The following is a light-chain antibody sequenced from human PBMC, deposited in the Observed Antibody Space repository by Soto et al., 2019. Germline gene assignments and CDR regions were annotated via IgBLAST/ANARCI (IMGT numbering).Light chain of an antibody. CDR3: QQYGSSPFS. Sequence: EIVLTQSPATLSLSPGERATLSCRASQSISSYFFAWLQQKPGQAPSLLIYGASSRATGIPDRFSGSGSGTDFTLTISRLEPEDFAVYYCQQYGSSPFSFGPGTKVEIK. V-gene: IGKV3-20*01. J-gene: IGKJ3*01. CDR1: QSISSYF. CDR2: GAS.